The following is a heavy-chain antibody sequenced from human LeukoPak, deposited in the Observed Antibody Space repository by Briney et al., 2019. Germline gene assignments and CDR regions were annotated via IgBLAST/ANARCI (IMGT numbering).Heavy chain of an antibody. D-gene: IGHD2-2*01. Sequence: SGGSLRLSCAASGIDFRASGMHWVRQAPGMGLEWVTFIQTDGSDKYYAASVAGRFTISRDNSKNTVYLHMNSLRPDDTAPYYCAREGGTVVVGRFDYWGQGTLVTVSS. CDR2: IQTDGSDK. CDR3: AREGGTVVVGRFDY. J-gene: IGHJ4*02. V-gene: IGHV3-30*02. CDR1: GIDFRASG.